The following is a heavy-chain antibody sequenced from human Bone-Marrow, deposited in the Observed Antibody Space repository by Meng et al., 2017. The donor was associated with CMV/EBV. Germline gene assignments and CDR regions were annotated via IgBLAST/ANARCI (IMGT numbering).Heavy chain of an antibody. CDR2: INPNSGGT. Sequence: ASVKVSCKASGYTFSGHYIHWVRQAPGQGLEWMGWINPNSGGTNYAQKFQGRVTMTRDTSISTAYMELSRLRSDDTAVYYCARSYDFWSGYYQINYYYGMDVWGQGTTVTVSS. CDR1: GYTFSGHY. V-gene: IGHV1-2*02. CDR3: ARSYDFWSGYYQINYYYGMDV. D-gene: IGHD3-3*01. J-gene: IGHJ6*02.